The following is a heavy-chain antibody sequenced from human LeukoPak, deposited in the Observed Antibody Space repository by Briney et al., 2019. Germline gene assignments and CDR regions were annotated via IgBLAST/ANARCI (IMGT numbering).Heavy chain of an antibody. Sequence: SETLSLTCTVSGGSFSSRTYYWGWIRQSPGKGLEWIGSISNSGSTYYNPSLKSRVTISVDTSKNQFSLKLTSVTAADTAVYYCAGHWTWPDAFGIWGQGTMVTVSS. CDR1: GGSFSSRTYY. D-gene: IGHD3/OR15-3a*01. CDR3: AGHWTWPDAFGI. CDR2: ISNSGST. V-gene: IGHV4-39*01. J-gene: IGHJ3*02.